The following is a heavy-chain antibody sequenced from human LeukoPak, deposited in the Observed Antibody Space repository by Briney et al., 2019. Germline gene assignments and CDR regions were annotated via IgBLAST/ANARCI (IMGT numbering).Heavy chain of an antibody. V-gene: IGHV1-3*01. CDR3: ARASGLVYYYGMDV. J-gene: IGHJ6*02. D-gene: IGHD3-10*01. CDR1: GYTFTSYG. Sequence: ASVKVSCKASGYTFTSYGISWVRQAPGQRLEWMGWINAGNGNTKYSQKFQGRVTITRDTSASTAYMELSSLRSEDTAVYYCARASGLVYYYGMDVWGQGTTVTVSS. CDR2: INAGNGNT.